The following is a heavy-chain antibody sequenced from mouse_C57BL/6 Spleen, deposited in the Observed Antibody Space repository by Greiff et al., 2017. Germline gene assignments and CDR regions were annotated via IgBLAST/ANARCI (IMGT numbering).Heavy chain of an antibody. CDR1: GYTFTSYW. D-gene: IGHD1-1*01. CDR3: ARGGAYGSSYWYFDV. CDR2: IDPSDSYT. V-gene: IGHV1-69*01. J-gene: IGHJ1*03. Sequence: VQLQQPGAELVMPGASVKLSCKASGYTFTSYWMHWVKQRPGQGLEWIGEIDPSDSYTNYNQKFKGRSTLTVDKSSSTAYMQLSSLTSEDSAVYYCARGGAYGSSYWYFDVWGTGTTVTVSS.